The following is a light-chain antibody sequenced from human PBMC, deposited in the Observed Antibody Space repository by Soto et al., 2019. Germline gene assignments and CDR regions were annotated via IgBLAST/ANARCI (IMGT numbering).Light chain of an antibody. CDR2: GAS. J-gene: IGKJ4*01. CDR1: QSISSN. Sequence: EIELTQSPATLSLSPGERATLSCRASQSISSNLAWYQQKPGQAPRLLIYGASTRATGIPARFTGSGSGTEFTLTISSLQSEDFAVYYCQQYNNWPLTFGGGTKVDI. V-gene: IGKV3-15*01. CDR3: QQYNNWPLT.